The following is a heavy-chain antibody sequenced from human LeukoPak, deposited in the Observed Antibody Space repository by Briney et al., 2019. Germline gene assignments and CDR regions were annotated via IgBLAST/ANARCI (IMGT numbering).Heavy chain of an antibody. V-gene: IGHV4-59*11. D-gene: IGHD6-13*01. CDR2: IYFRGST. CDR3: ARRISAGYYYYMDV. Sequence: SETLSLTRTVSGGSLSSHSWSWIRQPPGKGLEWIGYIYFRGSTTYNTSPKSRVTISVDTTKNQFSLKLSSVTAADTAVYYWARRISAGYYYYMDVWGKGTTVTVSS. J-gene: IGHJ6*03. CDR1: GGSLSSHS.